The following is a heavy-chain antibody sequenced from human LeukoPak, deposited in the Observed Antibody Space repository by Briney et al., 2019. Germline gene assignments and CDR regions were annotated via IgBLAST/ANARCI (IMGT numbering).Heavy chain of an antibody. CDR2: IYYSGST. D-gene: IGHD5-18*01. V-gene: IGHV4-61*01. CDR1: GYSISSGSY. Sequence: SETLSLTCTVSGYSISSGSYWGWIRQPPGKGLEWIGYIYYSGSTNYNPSLKSRVTIPVDTSKDQFSLKLTSVTAADTAVYYCARTTEGGYTYGYFYYYYMDVWGKGTTVTISS. J-gene: IGHJ6*03. CDR3: ARTTEGGYTYGYFYYYYMDV.